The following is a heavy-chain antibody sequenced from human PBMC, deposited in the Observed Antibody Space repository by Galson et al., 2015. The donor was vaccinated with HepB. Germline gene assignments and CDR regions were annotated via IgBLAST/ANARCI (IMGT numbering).Heavy chain of an antibody. D-gene: IGHD5-12*01. CDR1: GFSFTSHS. Sequence: SLRLSCAASGFSFTSHSMTWVRQAPGKGLEWVSTISASGGLTYYADSVKGRFTISRDNVKDTMNLQMNSLSVNDTAVYYCARFGYGSQYYLDYWGQGTLVAVSS. CDR3: ARFGYGSQYYLDY. CDR2: ISASGGLT. V-gene: IGHV3-23*01. J-gene: IGHJ4*02.